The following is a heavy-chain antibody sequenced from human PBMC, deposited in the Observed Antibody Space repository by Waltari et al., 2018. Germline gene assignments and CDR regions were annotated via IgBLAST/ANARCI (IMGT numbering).Heavy chain of an antibody. D-gene: IGHD3-16*01. J-gene: IGHJ4*02. CDR2: IYNGGSGT. CDR3: TNGGY. CDR1: GFTFSTYA. Sequence: EVQLVESGGDLVQPGGSLRLSCAASGFTFSTYAMSWVRQSSGKGLEWVSSIYNGGSGTYYADSVKGRFTISRDNSRNTLYLQMNSLSVEDTAVYYCTNGGYWGQGTLVTVSS. V-gene: IGHV3-23*03.